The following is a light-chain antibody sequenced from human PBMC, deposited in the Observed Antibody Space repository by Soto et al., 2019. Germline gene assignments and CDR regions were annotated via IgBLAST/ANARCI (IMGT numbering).Light chain of an antibody. J-gene: IGLJ1*01. CDR2: EVS. V-gene: IGLV2-23*02. CDR3: CSYAGSSTLPFV. Sequence: QSVLTQPASVSGSPGQSITISCTGTSSDVGSYNLVSWYQQHPGKAPNLMIYEVSKRPSGVSNRFSGSKSGNTASLTISGLQAEDEADYYCCSYAGSSTLPFVFGTGTKVTVL. CDR1: SSDVGSYNL.